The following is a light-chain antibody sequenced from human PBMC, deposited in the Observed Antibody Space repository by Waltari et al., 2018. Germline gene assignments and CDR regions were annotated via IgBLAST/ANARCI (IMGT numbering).Light chain of an antibody. J-gene: IGKJ1*01. Sequence: DIVMTQSPDSLAVSLGERATINCKSSQSVLYSSYNQNYIAWYQQRPGQPPKLRIYWASTRESGVPDRFSGSGSGTYFTLTISSLQAEDVAVYFCQQYFSIPPTFGQGTKVEIK. CDR3: QQYFSIPPT. CDR1: QSVLYSSYNQNY. V-gene: IGKV4-1*01. CDR2: WAS.